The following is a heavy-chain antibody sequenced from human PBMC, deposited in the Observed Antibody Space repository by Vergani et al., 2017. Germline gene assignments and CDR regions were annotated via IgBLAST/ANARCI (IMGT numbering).Heavy chain of an antibody. V-gene: IGHV4-4*03. J-gene: IGHJ5*02. D-gene: IGHD1-14*01. CDR3: ARDRRVATGWFAP. CDR1: GGSISSSNW. Sequence: QVQLQESGPGLVKPPGTLSLTCAVSGGSISSSNWWSWVRQPPGKGLEWIGEIYHSGSTNYNPSLKSRCTISVDKSKNQFSLKLSSVNAADTAVYYCARDRRVATGWFAPWGQGTLVTVSS. CDR2: IYHSGST.